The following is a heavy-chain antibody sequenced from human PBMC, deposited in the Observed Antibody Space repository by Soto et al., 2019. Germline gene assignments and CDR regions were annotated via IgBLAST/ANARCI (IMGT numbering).Heavy chain of an antibody. V-gene: IGHV3-48*03. D-gene: IGHD3-10*01. Sequence: GGSLRLSCAVSGFTFSSHSFHWVCQAAGKGQAFISYITSSGATKYYADAVKGRFTISRDTAKNSLYLQMNSLRAEDTAVYYCARVFKPPEGVNYWGQGSLVTVSS. CDR3: ARVFKPPEGVNY. CDR1: GFTFSSHS. CDR2: ITSSGATK. J-gene: IGHJ4*02.